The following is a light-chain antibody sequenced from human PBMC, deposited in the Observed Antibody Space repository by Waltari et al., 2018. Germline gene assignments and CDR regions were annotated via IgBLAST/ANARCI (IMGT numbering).Light chain of an antibody. CDR2: RAS. CDR3: QQYNGYSRT. CDR1: QSISNW. J-gene: IGKJ1*01. Sequence: QMTQSPSPLSASVGARVTITCRASQSISNWLAWYQQKPGKVPKLLLYRASDLESGVPSRFSGRGTGTEFTLTITSLQPDDIATYYCQQYNGYSRTFGQGTKVELK. V-gene: IGKV1-5*03.